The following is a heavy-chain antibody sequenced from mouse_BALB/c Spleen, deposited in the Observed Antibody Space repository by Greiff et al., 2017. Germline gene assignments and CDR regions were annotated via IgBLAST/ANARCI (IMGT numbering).Heavy chain of an antibody. CDR2: ISSGSSTI. Sequence: EVKLMESGGGLVQPGGSRTLSCAASGFTFSSFGMHWVRQAPEKGLEWVAYISSGSSTIYYADTVKGRFTISRDNPKNTLFLQMTSLRSEDTAMYYCARYYYGNYDAMDYWGQGTTVTVSS. CDR3: ARYYYGNYDAMDY. CDR1: GFTFSSFG. V-gene: IGHV5-17*02. J-gene: IGHJ4*01. D-gene: IGHD2-1*01.